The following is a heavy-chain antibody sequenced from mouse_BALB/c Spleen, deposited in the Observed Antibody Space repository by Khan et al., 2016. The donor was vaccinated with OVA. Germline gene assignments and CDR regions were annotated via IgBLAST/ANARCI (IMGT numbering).Heavy chain of an antibody. J-gene: IGHJ3*01. CDR3: ADHLTGSFAY. CDR2: ISSGGDYT. Sequence: EVELVESGGDLVKPGGSLKLSCAASGFTFSSYSMSWVRQTPDKRLEWVASISSGGDYTYYPDSVKGRFTISRDNAKNTLYLQMSDLKSEDTAMYFCADHLTGSFAYWDHGTLVTVSA. D-gene: IGHD4-1*01. V-gene: IGHV5-6*01. CDR1: GFTFSSYS.